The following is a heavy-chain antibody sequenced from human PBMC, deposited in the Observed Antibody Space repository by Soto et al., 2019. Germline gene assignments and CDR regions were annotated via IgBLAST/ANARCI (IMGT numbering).Heavy chain of an antibody. V-gene: IGHV4-31*03. CDR3: ARVVEVRMEWLLTPEEHNWFDP. CDR2: IYYSGST. CDR1: GGSISSGGYY. Sequence: QVQLQESGPGLVKPSQTLSLTCTVSGGSISSGGYYWSWIRQHPGKGLEWIGYIYYSGSTYYNPSLKSRVTISVDTSKNQFSLKLSSVTAADTAVYYCARVVEVRMEWLLTPEEHNWFDPWGQGTLVTVSS. J-gene: IGHJ5*02. D-gene: IGHD3-3*01.